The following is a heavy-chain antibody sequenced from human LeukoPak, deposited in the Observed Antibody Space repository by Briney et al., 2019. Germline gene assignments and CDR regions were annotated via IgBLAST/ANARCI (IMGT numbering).Heavy chain of an antibody. D-gene: IGHD6-6*01. CDR3: AKSGSSSILPFDY. CDR1: GFTFSNYV. V-gene: IGHV3-23*01. J-gene: IGHJ4*02. Sequence: GRSLRLSCAASGFTFSNYVMSWVRQAPGHGLEWVSGISGSGGSTYYADSVKGRFTISRDNSKNTLDLQMNSLRAEDTAVYYCAKSGSSSILPFDYWGQGTLVTVSS. CDR2: ISGSGGST.